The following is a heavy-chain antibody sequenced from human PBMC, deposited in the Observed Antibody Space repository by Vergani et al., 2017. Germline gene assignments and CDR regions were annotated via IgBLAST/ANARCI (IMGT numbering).Heavy chain of an antibody. V-gene: IGHV3-33*08. CDR2: IWYDGSNK. Sequence: QVQLVESGGGVVQPGRSLRLSCAASGFTFSSYAMHWVRQAPGKGLEWVAVIWYDGSNKYYADSVKGLFTISRDNSKNTLYLQLNSLRAEDTAVYYCARETSYYDILTGYYYYYYMDVWGKGTTVTVSS. CDR3: ARETSYYDILTGYYYYYYMDV. CDR1: GFTFSSYA. J-gene: IGHJ6*03. D-gene: IGHD3-9*01.